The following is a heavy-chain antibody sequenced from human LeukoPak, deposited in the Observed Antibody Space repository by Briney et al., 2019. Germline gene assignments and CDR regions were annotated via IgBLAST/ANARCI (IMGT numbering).Heavy chain of an antibody. CDR2: INHSGST. V-gene: IGHV4-34*01. CDR3: ASSQRYYYGSGSYYFFDY. J-gene: IGHJ4*02. Sequence: SETLSLTCAVYGGSFSGYYWSWIRQPPGKGLEWIGEINHSGSTNYNPSLKSRVTISVDTSKNQFSLKLRSVTAADTAVYYCASSQRYYYGSGSYYFFDYWGQGTLVTVSS. CDR1: GGSFSGYY. D-gene: IGHD3-10*01.